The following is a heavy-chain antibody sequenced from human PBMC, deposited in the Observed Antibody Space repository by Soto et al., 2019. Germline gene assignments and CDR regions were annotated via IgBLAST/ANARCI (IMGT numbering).Heavy chain of an antibody. Sequence: EVQLVESGGGLVQPGGSLRLSCAASGFTFSDHYMDRVRQAPVKGLEWVGRSKNKADSYTTEYAASVKGRFTISRDGSKNSLFLQMHSLKTEDTAVYYCTVWGSGNDFGAAWGQGILVTVSS. V-gene: IGHV3-72*01. D-gene: IGHD3-10*01. J-gene: IGHJ4*02. CDR3: TVWGSGNDFGAA. CDR2: SKNKADSYTT. CDR1: GFTFSDHY.